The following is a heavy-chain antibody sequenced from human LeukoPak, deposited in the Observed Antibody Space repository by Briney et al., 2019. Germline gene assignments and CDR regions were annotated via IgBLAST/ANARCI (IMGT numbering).Heavy chain of an antibody. CDR3: AGAYYDSSGRFDY. V-gene: IGHV3-30-3*01. Sequence: GGSLRLSCAASGFTFSSYAMNWVRQAPGKGLEWVAVISYDGSNKYYADSVKGRFTISRDNSKNTLYLQMNSLRAEDTAVYYCAGAYYDSSGRFDYWGQGTLVTVSS. J-gene: IGHJ4*02. CDR1: GFTFSSYA. CDR2: ISYDGSNK. D-gene: IGHD3-22*01.